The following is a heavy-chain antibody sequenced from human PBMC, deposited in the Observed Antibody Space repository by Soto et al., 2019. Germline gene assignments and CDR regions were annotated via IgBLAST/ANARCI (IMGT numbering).Heavy chain of an antibody. CDR1: GGSFSSDSFI. V-gene: IGHV4-31*03. Sequence: QVQLEESGPGLVKPSQTLSLTCSVSGGSFSSDSFIWSWVRQFPGKGLEWIGYIYYSGTTYYNPSLRSRVIMSVDTSKHQFYLKLSSVTAADTAVYYCARDHKWDGMDVWGQGTTVTVSS. J-gene: IGHJ6*02. CDR3: ARDHKWDGMDV. CDR2: IYYSGTT. D-gene: IGHD1-26*01.